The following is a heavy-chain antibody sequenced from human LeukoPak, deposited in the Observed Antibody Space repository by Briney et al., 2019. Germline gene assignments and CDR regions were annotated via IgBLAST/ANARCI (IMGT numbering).Heavy chain of an antibody. CDR2: ISFDGSSK. V-gene: IGHV3-30-3*01. J-gene: IGHJ4*02. D-gene: IGHD4-17*01. CDR3: ARGAAYGDYGSIDY. Sequence: GRSLRLSCAASGFNFSSYAMHWVRQAPGKGLEWVAVISFDGSSKYYADSVKGRFTISRDNSKNTLYLQVNSLRAEDTAVYYCARGAAYGDYGSIDYWGQGTLVIVSS. CDR1: GFNFSSYA.